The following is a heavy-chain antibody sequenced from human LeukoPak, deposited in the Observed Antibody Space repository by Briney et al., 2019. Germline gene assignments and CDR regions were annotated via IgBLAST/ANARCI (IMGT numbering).Heavy chain of an antibody. J-gene: IGHJ4*02. CDR1: GGSISSGSYY. Sequence: SETLSLTCTVSGGSISSGSYYWSWIRQPAGKGLEWIGRIYTSGSTNYNPSLKSRVTISVDTSKNQFSLKLSSVTAADTAVYYCARDDCSSTSCYTWWGQGTLLTVSS. V-gene: IGHV4-61*02. CDR2: IYTSGST. D-gene: IGHD2-2*02. CDR3: ARDDCSSTSCYTW.